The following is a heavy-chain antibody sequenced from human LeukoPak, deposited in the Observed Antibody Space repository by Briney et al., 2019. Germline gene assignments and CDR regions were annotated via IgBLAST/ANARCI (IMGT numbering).Heavy chain of an antibody. CDR3: ATYYYDSSGYYTFDY. CDR2: IRYSGST. Sequence: PSGTLSLTCSVSGGSISSYYWSWIRQPPGKGLEWIGDIRYSGSTNYNPSLKSRVTISVDTSKNQFSLKLSSVTAADTAVYYCATYYYDSSGYYTFDYWGQGTLVTVSS. CDR1: GGSISSYY. D-gene: IGHD3-22*01. V-gene: IGHV4-59*08. J-gene: IGHJ4*02.